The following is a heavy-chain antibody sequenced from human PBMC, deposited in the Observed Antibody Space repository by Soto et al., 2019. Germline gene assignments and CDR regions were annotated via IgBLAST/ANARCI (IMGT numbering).Heavy chain of an antibody. CDR2: IYYSGST. Sequence: SETLSLTCTVSGGSISSYYWSWIRQPPGKGLEWIGYIYYSGSTNYNPSLKSRVTISVDTSKNQFSLKLSSVTAADTAVYYCASADYDFWSGNPYYFDYWGQGSLVT. CDR1: GGSISSYY. CDR3: ASADYDFWSGNPYYFDY. V-gene: IGHV4-59*01. D-gene: IGHD3-3*01. J-gene: IGHJ4*02.